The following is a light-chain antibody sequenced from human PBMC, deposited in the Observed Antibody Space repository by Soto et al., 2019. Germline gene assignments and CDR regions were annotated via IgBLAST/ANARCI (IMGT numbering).Light chain of an antibody. J-gene: IGKJ5*01. V-gene: IGKV1-5*01. CDR3: QQLNSYPRT. CDR2: DVS. Sequence: DIQMTQSPSTLSASVGDIVTITCRASQSISTWLAWYQQKPGKAPKLLIYDVSSLESGVPSRFSGSGSGTEFTLTISSLQPEDFATYYCQQLNSYPRTFGQGTRLEF. CDR1: QSISTW.